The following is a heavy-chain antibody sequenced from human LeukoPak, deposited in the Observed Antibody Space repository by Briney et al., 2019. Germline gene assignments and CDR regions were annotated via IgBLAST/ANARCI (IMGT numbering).Heavy chain of an antibody. CDR1: GFPFSGYW. CDR2: GNSDGTRT. J-gene: IGHJ4*02. CDR3: ARERRGFDY. V-gene: IGHV3-74*01. D-gene: IGHD3-10*01. Sequence: VGSLRLSCAASGFPFSGYWIHWVRQTPGKGLVWVSRGNSDGTRTAYADSVKGRFTISRDNARNTLYLQMNSLRAEDTAVYYCARERRGFDYWGQGTLVTVSS.